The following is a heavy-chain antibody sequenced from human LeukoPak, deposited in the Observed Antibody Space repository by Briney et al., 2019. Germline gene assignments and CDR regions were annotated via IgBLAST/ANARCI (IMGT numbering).Heavy chain of an antibody. J-gene: IGHJ6*02. CDR2: IYYSGST. Sequence: PSETLSLTCTFSGGSISSGGYYWSWILQHPVKGLEWIRYIYYSGSTYYNPSLKSRVTISVDTSKNQFSLKLSSVTAADTAVYYCARARGADYGDPRGYYYYGMDVWGQGTTVTVSS. CDR1: GGSISSGGYY. D-gene: IGHD4-17*01. V-gene: IGHV4-31*03. CDR3: ARARGADYGDPRGYYYYGMDV.